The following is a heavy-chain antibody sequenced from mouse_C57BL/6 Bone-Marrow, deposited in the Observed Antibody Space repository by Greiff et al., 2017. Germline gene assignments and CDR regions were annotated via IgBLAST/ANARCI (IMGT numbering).Heavy chain of an antibody. V-gene: IGHV14-4*01. Sequence: EVKVVESGAELVRPGASVKLSCTASGFNIKDDYMHWVKQRPEQGLEWIGWIDPENGDTEYASQFQGKATITADTSSNTAYLQLSSLTSEDTAVYYCTTPRIYYCNYDAMDYWGQGTSVTVSS. CDR3: TTPRIYYCNYDAMDY. J-gene: IGHJ4*01. CDR2: IDPENGDT. CDR1: GFNIKDDY. D-gene: IGHD2-1*01.